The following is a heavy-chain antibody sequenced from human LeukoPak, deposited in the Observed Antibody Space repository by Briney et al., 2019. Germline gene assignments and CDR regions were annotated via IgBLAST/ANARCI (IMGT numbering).Heavy chain of an antibody. D-gene: IGHD1-26*01. J-gene: IGHJ6*03. CDR3: ARDGGSIVGPYYYYMDV. Sequence: ASVKVSCKASGYTFISYDINWVRQATGEGLEWMGWMNPNSGNTGYAQKFQGRVTITRNTSISTAYMELSSLRSEDTAVYYCARDGGSIVGPYYYYMDVWGKGTTVTISS. CDR1: GYTFISYD. V-gene: IGHV1-8*03. CDR2: MNPNSGNT.